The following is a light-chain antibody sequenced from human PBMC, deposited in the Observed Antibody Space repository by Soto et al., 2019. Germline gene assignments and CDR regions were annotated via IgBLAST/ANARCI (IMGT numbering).Light chain of an antibody. CDR2: DAS. J-gene: IGKJ4*01. CDR3: QQYTSYSPLT. Sequence: DIQMTQSPSTLSASVGDRVTITCRASQSISSWLAWYQQKPGKAPKLLIYDASSLESGVPSRFSGSGSGTEFPLTISSLQPDDFATYYCQQYTSYSPLTFGGGTQMEIK. CDR1: QSISSW. V-gene: IGKV1-5*01.